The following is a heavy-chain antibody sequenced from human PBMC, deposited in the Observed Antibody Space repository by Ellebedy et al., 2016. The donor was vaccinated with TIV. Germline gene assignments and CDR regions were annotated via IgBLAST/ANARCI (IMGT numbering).Heavy chain of an antibody. Sequence: GESLKISXAASGFTFSSYAMSWVRQAPGKGLEWVSAISGSGGSTYYADSVKGRFTISRDNSKNTLYLQMNSLRAEDTAVYYCAKVGVAAAGLWWYFDYWGQGTLVTVSS. CDR3: AKVGVAAAGLWWYFDY. CDR2: ISGSGGST. V-gene: IGHV3-23*01. J-gene: IGHJ4*02. CDR1: GFTFSSYA. D-gene: IGHD6-13*01.